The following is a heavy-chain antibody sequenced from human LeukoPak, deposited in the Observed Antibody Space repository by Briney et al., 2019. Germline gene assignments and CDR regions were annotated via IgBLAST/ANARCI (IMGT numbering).Heavy chain of an antibody. J-gene: IGHJ3*02. CDR1: AFTFHDYG. CDR3: ARAKDCSSITCPFDI. D-gene: IGHD2-2*01. CDR2: MNWNSGST. Sequence: GGSLRLSCAASAFTFHDYGMSWVREAPGKGLEWVYSMNWNSGSTGYADSVEGRFSISRDNGKNSMYLQMNSLRAEDTALYYCARAKDCSSITCPFDIWGQGTMVTVSS. V-gene: IGHV3-20*04.